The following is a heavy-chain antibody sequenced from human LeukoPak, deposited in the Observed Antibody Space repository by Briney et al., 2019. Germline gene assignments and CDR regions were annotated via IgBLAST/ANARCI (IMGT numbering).Heavy chain of an antibody. V-gene: IGHV1-69*06. J-gene: IGHJ4*02. CDR1: GGTFSSYE. CDR3: ARGGTGEYYDSSGYYTYDY. CDR2: IIPIFGTA. D-gene: IGHD3-22*01. Sequence: ASVKVSCKASGGTFSSYEISWVRQAPGQGLEWMGGIIPIFGTANYAQKFQGRVTITADKSTSTAYMELSSLRSEDTAVYYCARGGTGEYYDSSGYYTYDYWGQGTLVTVSS.